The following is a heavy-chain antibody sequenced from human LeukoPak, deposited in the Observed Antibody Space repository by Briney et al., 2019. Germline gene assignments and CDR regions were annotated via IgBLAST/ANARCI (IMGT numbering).Heavy chain of an antibody. Sequence: TGGSLRLSCAASGFTFSDYWMTWVRQAPGKGLEWVANIKRDGSEKYYVDSVKGRLTISRDNAKNSLYLQMNSLRAEDTAVYYCARDISNYYDSSGYYYFDYWGQGTLVTVSS. CDR2: IKRDGSEK. J-gene: IGHJ4*02. V-gene: IGHV3-7*01. D-gene: IGHD3-22*01. CDR3: ARDISNYYDSSGYYYFDY. CDR1: GFTFSDYW.